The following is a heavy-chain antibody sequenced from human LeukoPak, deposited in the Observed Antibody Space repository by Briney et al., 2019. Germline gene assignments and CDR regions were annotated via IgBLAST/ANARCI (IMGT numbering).Heavy chain of an antibody. CDR3: AREVLITFGGVDHYYGMDV. CDR2: INPSGGST. D-gene: IGHD3-16*01. Sequence: ASVTVSCKASGYTFTSYYMHWVRQAPGQGLEWMGIINPSGGSTSYAQKFQGRVTMTRDTSTSTVYMELSSLRSEDTAVYYCAREVLITFGGVDHYYGMDVWGQGTTVTVSS. V-gene: IGHV1-46*01. J-gene: IGHJ6*02. CDR1: GYTFTSYY.